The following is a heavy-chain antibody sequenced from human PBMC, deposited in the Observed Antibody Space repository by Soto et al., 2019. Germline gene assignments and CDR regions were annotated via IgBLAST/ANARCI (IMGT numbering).Heavy chain of an antibody. CDR1: GYTFTSYG. CDR3: ARGRYGDY. Sequence: QVHLVQSGAEVKKPGASVKVSCKGSGYTFTSYGITWVRQAPGQGLEWMGWISARNGDTDYAQKLQGRVTVTRDTSTSTAYMELRRLRSDGTAVYYCARGRYGDYWGQGALVTVSS. J-gene: IGHJ4*02. D-gene: IGHD1-1*01. V-gene: IGHV1-18*01. CDR2: ISARNGDT.